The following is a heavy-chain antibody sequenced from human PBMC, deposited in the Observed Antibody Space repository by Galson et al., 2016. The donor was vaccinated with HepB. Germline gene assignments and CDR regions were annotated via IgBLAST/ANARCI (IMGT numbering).Heavy chain of an antibody. Sequence: SLRLSCAAPGFTFSSYGMTWVRQAPGKGLEWVSSISIGGGGTYYADSVKGRFTISRDNSKNTLYLLMSSLRAEDTALYYCAKDNAEYYDTSGYPQAFDYWGQGTLVTVSS. D-gene: IGHD3-22*01. J-gene: IGHJ4*02. CDR1: GFTFSSYG. CDR3: AKDNAEYYDTSGYPQAFDY. CDR2: ISIGGGGT. V-gene: IGHV3-23*01.